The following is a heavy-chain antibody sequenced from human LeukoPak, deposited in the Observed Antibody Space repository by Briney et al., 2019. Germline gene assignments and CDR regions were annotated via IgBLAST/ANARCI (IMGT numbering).Heavy chain of an antibody. J-gene: IGHJ5*02. CDR1: GYTFTSYG. D-gene: IGHD3-3*01. CDR2: ISAYNGNT. Sequence: ASVKVSCKASGYTFTSYGISWVRQAPGQGLEWMGWISAYNGNTNYAQNLQGRVTMTTDTSTSTAYMELRSLRSDDTAVYYCARSYDFWSGPPFDPWGQGTLVTVSS. V-gene: IGHV1-18*01. CDR3: ARSYDFWSGPPFDP.